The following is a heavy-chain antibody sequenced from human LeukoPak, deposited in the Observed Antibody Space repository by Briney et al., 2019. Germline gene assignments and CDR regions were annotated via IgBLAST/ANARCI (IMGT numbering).Heavy chain of an antibody. CDR3: ARDLYFGGRFGESDDAFDI. V-gene: IGHV1-69*13. Sequence: SVTVSCTASGGTFSSYAINWVRQAPGQGLEWMGGIIPIFGTANYAQKFQGRVTITADEFTNTVYMELSSLRSEDTAVYYCARDLYFGGRFGESDDAFDIWGQGTMVTVSS. J-gene: IGHJ3*02. CDR1: GGTFSSYA. D-gene: IGHD3-10*01. CDR2: IIPIFGTA.